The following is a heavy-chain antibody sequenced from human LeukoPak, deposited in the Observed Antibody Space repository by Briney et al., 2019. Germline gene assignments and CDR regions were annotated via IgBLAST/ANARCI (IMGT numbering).Heavy chain of an antibody. CDR3: ARTETDIVVVVAAGGWFDP. V-gene: IGHV1-18*01. CDR2: ISAYNGNT. D-gene: IGHD2-15*01. Sequence: GASVKVSCKASGYTFTSYGISWVRQAPGQGLEWMGWISAYNGNTNYAQKHQGRVTMTTDTSTSTAYMELRSLRSDDTAVYYCARTETDIVVVVAAGGWFDPWGQGTLVTVSS. CDR1: GYTFTSYG. J-gene: IGHJ5*02.